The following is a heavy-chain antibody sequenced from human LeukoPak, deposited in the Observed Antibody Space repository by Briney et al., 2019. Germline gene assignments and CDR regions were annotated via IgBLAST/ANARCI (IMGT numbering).Heavy chain of an antibody. Sequence: ASVKVSCKVSGYTLTELSMHWVRQAPGKGLEWMGGFDPEDGETIYAQKFQGRVTMTEDTSTDTAYMELSSLRSEDTAVYYCARGLWGAYYFDYWGQGTLVTVSS. CDR1: GYTLTELS. CDR3: ARGLWGAYYFDY. D-gene: IGHD3-16*01. CDR2: FDPEDGET. J-gene: IGHJ4*02. V-gene: IGHV1-24*01.